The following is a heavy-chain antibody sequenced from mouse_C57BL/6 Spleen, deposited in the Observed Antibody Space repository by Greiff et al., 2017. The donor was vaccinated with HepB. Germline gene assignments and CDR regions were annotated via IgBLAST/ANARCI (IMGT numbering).Heavy chain of an antibody. CDR3: ARNYDSRHWYFDV. D-gene: IGHD1-1*01. CDR2: ISSGSSTI. V-gene: IGHV5-17*01. Sequence: EVKLMESGGGLVKPGGSLKLSCAASGFTFSDYGMHWVRQAPEKGLEWVAYISSGSSTIYYADTVKGRFTIPRDNAKNTLFLQMTSLRSEDTAMYYCARNYDSRHWYFDVWGTGTTVTVSS. CDR1: GFTFSDYG. J-gene: IGHJ1*03.